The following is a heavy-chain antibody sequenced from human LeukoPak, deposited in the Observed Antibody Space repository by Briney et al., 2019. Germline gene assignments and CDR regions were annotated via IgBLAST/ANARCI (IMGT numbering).Heavy chain of an antibody. J-gene: IGHJ4*02. CDR2: ISGGGTST. CDR3: AKQIYYTSRNQRETSDY. Sequence: GGSLRLSCAASGFAFSTYAMSWVRQAPGKGPQWVSAISGGGTSTYYADSVRGRFTISRDNSKNTLYLQMNSLRAEDTAVYYCAKQIYYTSRNQRETSDYWGEGTLVTVSS. CDR1: GFAFSTYA. V-gene: IGHV3-23*01. D-gene: IGHD3-10*01.